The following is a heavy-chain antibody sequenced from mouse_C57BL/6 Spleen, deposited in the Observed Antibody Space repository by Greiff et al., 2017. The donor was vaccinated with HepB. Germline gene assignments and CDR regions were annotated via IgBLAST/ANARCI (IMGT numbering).Heavy chain of an antibody. Sequence: EVQLQESGAELVRPGASVKLSCTASGFNIKDDYMHWVKQRPEQGLEWIGWIDPENGDTEYASKFQGKATITADTSSNTAYLQLSSLTSEDTAVYYCTTEGKGYGSSPFYAMDYWGQGTSVTVSS. V-gene: IGHV14-4*01. J-gene: IGHJ4*01. CDR1: GFNIKDDY. D-gene: IGHD1-1*01. CDR3: TTEGKGYGSSPFYAMDY. CDR2: IDPENGDT.